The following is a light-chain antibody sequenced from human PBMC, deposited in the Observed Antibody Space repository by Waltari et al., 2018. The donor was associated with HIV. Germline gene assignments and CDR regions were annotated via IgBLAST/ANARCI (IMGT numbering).Light chain of an antibody. CDR2: DVN. J-gene: IGLJ2*01. CDR3: CAYAGQTTYVA. Sequence: QSPLTQPASVSGSPGHSTRISCSAPGPDIGDYHYVSWFQQRPVRAHELTIYDVNDKPSGVSDRFSGSESGNTASLTISGLQAEDEADYYCCAYAGQTTYVAVGGGTKVTVL. CDR1: GPDIGDYHY. V-gene: IGLV2-23*02.